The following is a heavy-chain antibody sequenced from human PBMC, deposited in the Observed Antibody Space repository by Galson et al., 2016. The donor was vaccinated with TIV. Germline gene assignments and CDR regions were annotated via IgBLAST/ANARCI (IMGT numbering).Heavy chain of an antibody. V-gene: IGHV3-21*01. CDR1: GFTFTNYW. CDR3: ANWGAAPGPSFDY. D-gene: IGHD6-13*01. CDR2: ISSSSTYI. J-gene: IGHJ4*02. Sequence: SLRLSCAASGFTFTNYWMHWVRQAPGKGLEWVSSISSSSTYIYYAASVKGRLTISRGNAKNSLYLQMDSLRVEDTAVYYCANWGAAPGPSFDYWGRGTLVTVSS.